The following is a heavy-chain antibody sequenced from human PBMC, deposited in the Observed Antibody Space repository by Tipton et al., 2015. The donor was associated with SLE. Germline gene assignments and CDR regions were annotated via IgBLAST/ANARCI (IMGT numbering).Heavy chain of an antibody. CDR1: GGSFSGYY. J-gene: IGHJ6*03. Sequence: TLSLTCAVYGGSFSGYYWSWSRQPPGKGLEWIGDIYYSGSTNYNPSLKSRGTISVDTSKNQFSLKLSSVTAADTAVYYCARDKSSSWYGVYMDVWGKGTTVTVSS. D-gene: IGHD6-13*01. CDR2: IYYSGST. V-gene: IGHV4-34*11. CDR3: ARDKSSSWYGVYMDV.